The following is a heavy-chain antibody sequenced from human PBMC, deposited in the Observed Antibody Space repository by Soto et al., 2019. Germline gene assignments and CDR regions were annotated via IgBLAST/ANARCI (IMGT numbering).Heavy chain of an antibody. D-gene: IGHD3-9*01. V-gene: IGHV3-23*01. CDR2: ISGSGGST. J-gene: IGHJ4*02. CDR1: GFTFTTYA. CDR3: AKSALGYYDILTAYYYFDY. Sequence: GGSLRLSCAASGFTFTTYAMTWVRQAPGKGLEWVSAISGSGGSTYYADSVKGRFTISRDNSKNTLYLQINSLRAEDTAVYYCAKSALGYYDILTAYYYFDYWGQGTLVTVSS.